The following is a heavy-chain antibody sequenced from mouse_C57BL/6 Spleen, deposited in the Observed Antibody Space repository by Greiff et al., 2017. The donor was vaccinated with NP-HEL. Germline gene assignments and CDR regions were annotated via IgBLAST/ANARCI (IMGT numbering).Heavy chain of an antibody. CDR1: GFTFTDYY. CDR3: ARSDSEEFAY. Sequence: EVQLVESGGGLIQPGGSLSLSCAASGFTFTDYYMSWVRQPPGKALEWLGFIRNKANGYTTEYSASVKGRFTISRDNSQSILYLQMNALRAEDSATYYCARSDSEEFAYWGQGTLVTVSA. J-gene: IGHJ3*01. CDR2: IRNKANGYTT. V-gene: IGHV7-3*01.